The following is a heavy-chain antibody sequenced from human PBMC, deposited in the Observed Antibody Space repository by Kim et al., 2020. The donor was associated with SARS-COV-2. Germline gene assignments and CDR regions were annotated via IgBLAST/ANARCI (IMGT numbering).Heavy chain of an antibody. Sequence: SVKVSCKASGGSFNNHAISWVRQAPGQGLEWMGGIHPTFNSTNYAEKFQGRLTIIADESTSTGYMELRSLTSDDTAFYYCAGAFSTYFHFYYGMDVWGRGTTVTVSS. V-gene: IGHV1-69*13. CDR2: IHPTFNST. J-gene: IGHJ6*02. CDR1: GGSFNNHA. CDR3: AGAFSTYFHFYYGMDV. D-gene: IGHD2-2*01.